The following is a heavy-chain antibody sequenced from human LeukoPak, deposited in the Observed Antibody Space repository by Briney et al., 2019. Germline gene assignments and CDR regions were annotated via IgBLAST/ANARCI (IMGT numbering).Heavy chain of an antibody. J-gene: IGHJ5*02. CDR1: GGSISSGGYY. V-gene: IGHV4-61*08. CDR3: AREGREPRGFDP. CDR2: IYYSGST. D-gene: IGHD1-14*01. Sequence: SETLSLTCTVSGGSISSGGYYWSWIRQPPGKGLEWIGYIYYSGSTNYNPSLKSRVTISVDTSKNQFSLKLSSVTAADTAVYYCAREGREPRGFDPWGQGTLVTVSS.